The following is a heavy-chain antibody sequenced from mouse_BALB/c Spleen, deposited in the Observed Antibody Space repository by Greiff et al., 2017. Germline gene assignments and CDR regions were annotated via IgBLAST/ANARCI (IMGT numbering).Heavy chain of an antibody. V-gene: IGHV2-6-7*01. D-gene: IGHD2-10*01. CDR3: ARAYYGNYDAMDY. Sequence: VQLKESGPGLVAPSQSLSITCTVSGFSLTGYGVNWVRQPPGKGLEWLGMIWGDGSTDYNSALKSRLSISKDNSKSQVFLKMNSLQTDDTARYYCARAYYGNYDAMDYWGQGTSVTVSS. CDR2: IWGDGST. CDR1: GFSLTGYG. J-gene: IGHJ4*01.